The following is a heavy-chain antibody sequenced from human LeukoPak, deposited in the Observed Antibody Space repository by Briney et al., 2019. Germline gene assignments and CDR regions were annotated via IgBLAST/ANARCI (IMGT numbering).Heavy chain of an antibody. CDR3: ARHPLWFGELLSPNWFDP. J-gene: IGHJ5*02. CDR1: GGSISSSSYY. CDR2: IYYSGST. D-gene: IGHD3-10*01. V-gene: IGHV4-39*01. Sequence: SETLSLTCTVSGGSISSSSYYWGWIRQPPGKGLEWIGSIYYSGSTYYNQSLKSRVTISVDTSKNQFSLKLSSVTAADTAVYYCARHPLWFGELLSPNWFDPWGQGTLVTVSS.